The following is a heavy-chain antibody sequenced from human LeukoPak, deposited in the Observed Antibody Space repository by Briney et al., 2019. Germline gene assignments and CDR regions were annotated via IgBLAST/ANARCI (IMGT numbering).Heavy chain of an antibody. V-gene: IGHV3-30*02. J-gene: IGHJ4*02. Sequence: PGGSLRLSCAASGFPFRSYGMHWVLQAPGKGLEWVAFIPYDGSDEHYADSVKGRFTISRDNSETTLYLQVNSLRTEDTAVYYCAKGGGASGSGSPPFDSWGQGTLVTVSS. CDR3: AKGGGASGSGSPPFDS. CDR1: GFPFRSYG. D-gene: IGHD3-10*01. CDR2: IPYDGSDE.